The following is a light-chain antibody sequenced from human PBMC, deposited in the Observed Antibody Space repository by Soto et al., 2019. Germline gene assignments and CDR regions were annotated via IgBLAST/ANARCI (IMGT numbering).Light chain of an antibody. Sequence: EVVLTQSPANLSLSPGERATLFCRASESVFNYLAWYQQKPGQAPRLLIYDGSNRATGIPARFSGSGYGTDFTLTISSLEPEDFAVYYCQQRYRWPPITFGQGTRRDIK. J-gene: IGKJ5*01. V-gene: IGKV3-11*01. CDR3: QQRYRWPPIT. CDR2: DGS. CDR1: ESVFNY.